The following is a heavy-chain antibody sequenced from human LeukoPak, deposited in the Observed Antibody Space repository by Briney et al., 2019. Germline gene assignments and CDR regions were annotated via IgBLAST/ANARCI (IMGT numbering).Heavy chain of an antibody. D-gene: IGHD3-10*01. J-gene: IGHJ4*02. V-gene: IGHV1-18*01. Sequence: ASVKVSCKASGYTFTSYGISWVRQAPGQGLEWMGWISAYNGNTNYAQKLQGRVTMTRDTSISTAYMKLSRLRSDDTAVYYCARDGSGYPDYWGQGTLVTVSS. CDR3: ARDGSGYPDY. CDR2: ISAYNGNT. CDR1: GYTFTSYG.